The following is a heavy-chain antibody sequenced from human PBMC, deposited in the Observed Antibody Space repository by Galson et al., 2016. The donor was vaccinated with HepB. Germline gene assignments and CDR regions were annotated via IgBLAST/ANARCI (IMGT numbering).Heavy chain of an antibody. Sequence: SLRLSCAASGFTFSSYGMHWVRQAPGKGLEWVAVISFDGSNKYYADSVKGRFTISRDNSKNTLYLQMNSLRAEDTAVYYCARAPLEMATIQRGYFDYWGQGTLVTVSS. CDR1: GFTFSSYG. CDR3: ARAPLEMATIQRGYFDY. D-gene: IGHD5-24*01. CDR2: ISFDGSNK. J-gene: IGHJ4*02. V-gene: IGHV3-30*19.